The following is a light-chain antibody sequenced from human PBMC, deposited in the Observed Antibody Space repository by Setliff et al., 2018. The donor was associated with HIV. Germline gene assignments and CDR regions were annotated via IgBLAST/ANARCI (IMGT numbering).Light chain of an antibody. J-gene: IGLJ1*01. CDR3: TSYTVNNTPV. CDR2: DAT. Sequence: QSVLTQPASVIGSPGQSITISCNGTSSDIGGYNYVSWYQQHPDTVPKLIIYDATNRPSGISDRFSGSKSADAASLTISGLQTEDEADYYCTSYTVNNTPVFGTGTKVTGL. V-gene: IGLV2-14*03. CDR1: SSDIGGYNY.